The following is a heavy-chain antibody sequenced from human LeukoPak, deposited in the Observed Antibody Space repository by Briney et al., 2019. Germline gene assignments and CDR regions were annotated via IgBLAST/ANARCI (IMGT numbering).Heavy chain of an antibody. Sequence: SETLSLTCTVSGGSISSSSYYWGWIRQPPGKGLEWIGSIYYSGSTYYNPSLKSRVTISVDTSKNQFSLKLSSVTAADTAVYYCARPTLAMSRLDAFDIWGQGTMVTVSS. CDR2: IYYSGST. CDR3: ARPTLAMSRLDAFDI. D-gene: IGHD5-18*01. CDR1: GGSISSSSYY. V-gene: IGHV4-39*07. J-gene: IGHJ3*02.